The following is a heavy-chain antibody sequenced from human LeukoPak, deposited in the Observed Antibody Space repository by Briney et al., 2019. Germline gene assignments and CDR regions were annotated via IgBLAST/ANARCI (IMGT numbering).Heavy chain of an antibody. Sequence: SETLSLTCTVSGGSISSYHWSWVRQPPGKGLEWIGYILTSGSTNYNPSLESRLTISVDTSKNQFTLKVNSVAAADTAVYYCARVRVSGSYLYYFDSWGQGNLVTVSS. J-gene: IGHJ4*02. V-gene: IGHV4-4*09. CDR1: GGSISSYH. CDR3: ARVRVSGSYLYYFDS. CDR2: ILTSGST. D-gene: IGHD1-26*01.